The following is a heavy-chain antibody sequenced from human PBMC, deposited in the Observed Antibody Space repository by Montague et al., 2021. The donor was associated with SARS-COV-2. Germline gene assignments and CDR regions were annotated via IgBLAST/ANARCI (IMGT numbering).Heavy chain of an antibody. Sequence: SETLSLTCTVSGDSIRSYYWSWIRQPPGKGPEWIGNIYYSGITNYNPSLKSRVTTSIDTSKNQFSLRLSSVTAADTAVYYCARVRLTGTTAPYFDYWGQGTLVTVSS. V-gene: IGHV4-59*01. D-gene: IGHD1-1*01. CDR3: ARVRLTGTTAPYFDY. CDR2: IYYSGIT. CDR1: GDSIRSYY. J-gene: IGHJ4*02.